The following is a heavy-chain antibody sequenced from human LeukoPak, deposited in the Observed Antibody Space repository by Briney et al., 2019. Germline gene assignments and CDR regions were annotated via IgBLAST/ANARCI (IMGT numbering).Heavy chain of an antibody. Sequence: SETLSLTCTVSGGSISSGGYYWSWIRQHPGKGLEWIGYIYYSGSTYYNPSLKSRVTISVDTSKNQFSLKLSSVTAADTAVYYCARFPPPKSRETDFDYWGQGTLVTVSS. CDR1: GGSISSGGYY. CDR3: ARFPPPKSRETDFDY. CDR2: IYYSGST. J-gene: IGHJ4*02. V-gene: IGHV4-31*03.